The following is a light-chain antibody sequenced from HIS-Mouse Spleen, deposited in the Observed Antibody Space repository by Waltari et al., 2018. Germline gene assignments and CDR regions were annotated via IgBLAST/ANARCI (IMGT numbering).Light chain of an antibody. CDR3: SSYTSSSTLV. Sequence: QSALTQPASVSGSPGQSITISCTGTSSDVGGYNYVSWYQQHPGKTPNLMFDYVSNRPSVVSSRFPGSKSGNTASLTISGLQAEDEADYYCSSYTSSSTLVFGGGTKLTVL. J-gene: IGLJ2*01. CDR2: YVS. CDR1: SSDVGGYNY. V-gene: IGLV2-14*03.